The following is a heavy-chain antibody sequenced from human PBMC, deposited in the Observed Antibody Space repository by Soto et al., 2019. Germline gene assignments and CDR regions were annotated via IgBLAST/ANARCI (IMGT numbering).Heavy chain of an antibody. V-gene: IGHV1-69*01. J-gene: IGHJ6*02. CDR3: ARVWLGATTLPPYYYYYYGMDV. D-gene: IGHD1-26*01. CDR1: GGTFSSYA. CDR2: VIPIFGTA. Sequence: QVQLVQSGAEVKKPGSSVKVSCKASGGTFSSYAISWVRQAPGQGLEWMGGVIPIFGTANYAQRFQGRVTITADESTSTAYMEMSSLKSEDTAVYYCARVWLGATTLPPYYYYYYGMDVWGQGTTVTVSS.